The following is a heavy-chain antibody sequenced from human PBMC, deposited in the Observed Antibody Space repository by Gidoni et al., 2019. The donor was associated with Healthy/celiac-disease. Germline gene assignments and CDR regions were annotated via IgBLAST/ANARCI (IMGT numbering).Heavy chain of an antibody. V-gene: IGHV5-51*03. J-gene: IGHJ5*02. Sequence: EVQLVQSGAEEKKPGEYLKISCKGTGSSFTSNCIGWVRQMPGKGLELMVIIYPGDSDTRYSPSFQGHVTISADKSISTAYLQWRSLKASDTAMYYCARGAPYCGGDCYYNWFDPWGQGTLVTVSS. CDR1: GSSFTSNC. CDR3: ARGAPYCGGDCYYNWFDP. CDR2: IYPGDSDT. D-gene: IGHD2-21*02.